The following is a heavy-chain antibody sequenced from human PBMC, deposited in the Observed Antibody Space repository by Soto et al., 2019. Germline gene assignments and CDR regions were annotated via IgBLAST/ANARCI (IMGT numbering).Heavy chain of an antibody. Sequence: QVQLVQSGAEVKKPGSSVKVSCKASGGTFSSYAISWVLQSPVQGLEWRGGIIPILGTANYAQKFQGRVTLTADKSTSTAYMELSSLRSEDTAVYYCGRVLTVRGVITTREDYWGQGTLVTVSS. J-gene: IGHJ4*02. CDR2: IIPILGTA. CDR1: GGTFSSYA. D-gene: IGHD3-10*01. CDR3: GRVLTVRGVITTREDY. V-gene: IGHV1-69*06.